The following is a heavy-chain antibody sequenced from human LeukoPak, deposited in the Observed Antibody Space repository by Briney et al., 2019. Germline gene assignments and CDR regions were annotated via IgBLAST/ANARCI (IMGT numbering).Heavy chain of an antibody. Sequence: GGSLRLSCAASGFTFSSYAMSWVRQAPGKGLEWVSAISGSGGSTYYADSVKGRFTISRDNSKNTLYLQMNSLRAEDTAVYYCASSFRYSLTGYYFWGQGTLVTVSS. CDR2: ISGSGGST. V-gene: IGHV3-23*01. CDR1: GFTFSSYA. J-gene: IGHJ4*02. CDR3: ASSFRYSLTGYYF. D-gene: IGHD3-9*01.